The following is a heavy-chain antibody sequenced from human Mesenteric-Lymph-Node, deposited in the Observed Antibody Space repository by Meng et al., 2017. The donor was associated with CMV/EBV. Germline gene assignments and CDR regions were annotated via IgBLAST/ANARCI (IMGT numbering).Heavy chain of an antibody. Sequence: GESLKISCAASGFRFSSYSMNWVRQAPGKGLEWVASISSSSSYIYYADSVKGRFTISRDNAKNSLYLQMNSLRAEDTAVYYCARDPYTAMVTSYWGQGTLVTVSS. CDR1: GFRFSSYS. J-gene: IGHJ4*02. CDR2: ISSSSSYI. D-gene: IGHD5-18*01. V-gene: IGHV3-21*01. CDR3: ARDPYTAMVTSY.